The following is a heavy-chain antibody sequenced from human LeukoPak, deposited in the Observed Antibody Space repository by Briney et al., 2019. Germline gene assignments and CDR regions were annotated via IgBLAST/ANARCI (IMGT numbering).Heavy chain of an antibody. CDR1: GYTSTSYG. CDR3: ARDGELGAALGGASYFWFDP. D-gene: IGHD6-25*01. CDR2: ISGKDGHT. J-gene: IGHJ5*02. V-gene: IGHV1-18*04. Sequence: VASVKVSCKASGYTSTSYGINWVRQAPGQGLEWMGWISGKDGHTKYAQRFQGRGTMTIDTSTSTAYMELRSLTSDDTAVYYCARDGELGAALGGASYFWFDPWGQGTLVTVSS.